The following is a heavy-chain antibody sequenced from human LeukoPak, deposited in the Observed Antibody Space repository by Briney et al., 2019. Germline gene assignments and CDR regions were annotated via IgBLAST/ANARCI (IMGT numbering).Heavy chain of an antibody. Sequence: PGGSLRLSCAASGFTFDDYGMSWVRQAPGKGLEWVSGINWNGGSTGYADSVKGRFTISRDNAKNSLYLQMNSLRAEDTAVYYCANMPTGYSYGPRVEVEDIWGQGTMVTVSS. CDR3: ANMPTGYSYGPRVEVEDI. CDR1: GFTFDDYG. CDR2: INWNGGST. D-gene: IGHD5-18*01. J-gene: IGHJ3*02. V-gene: IGHV3-20*04.